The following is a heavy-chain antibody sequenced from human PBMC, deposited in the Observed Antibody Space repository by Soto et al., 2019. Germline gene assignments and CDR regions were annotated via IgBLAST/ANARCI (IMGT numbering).Heavy chain of an antibody. J-gene: IGHJ4*02. CDR2: MNPNSGNT. CDR1: GYTFTSYD. CDR3: ALNNWNYLGEYYFDY. D-gene: IGHD1-7*01. Sequence: GASVKVSCKASGYTFTSYDINWVRQATGQGLEWMGWMNPNSGNTGYAQKFQGRVTMTRNTSISTAYMELSSLRSEDTAVYYCALNNWNYLGEYYFDYWGQGTLVTVSS. V-gene: IGHV1-8*01.